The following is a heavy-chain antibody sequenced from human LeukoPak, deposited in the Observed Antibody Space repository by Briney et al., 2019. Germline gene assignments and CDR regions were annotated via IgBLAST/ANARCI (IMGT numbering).Heavy chain of an antibody. V-gene: IGHV3-23*01. Sequence: PGGSLRLSCAASGFSFSSYAMGWVRQAPGKGLEWVSTITSRSDQIWNVDSVRGRFTISRDNSKNTLYPQMNSLRAEDTALYYCVRDRRFPDDVFDIWGQGTMVTVSS. CDR1: GFSFSSYA. J-gene: IGHJ3*02. D-gene: IGHD2-21*01. CDR3: VRDRRFPDDVFDI. CDR2: ITSRSDQI.